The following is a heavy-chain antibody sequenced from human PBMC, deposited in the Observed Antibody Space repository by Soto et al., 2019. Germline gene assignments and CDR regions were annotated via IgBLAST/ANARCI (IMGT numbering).Heavy chain of an antibody. CDR2: INVGSGNT. CDR3: AAAYCGGDCYSESLDY. CDR1: GYTLTSYA. J-gene: IGHJ4*02. V-gene: IGHV1-58*02. Sequence: ASVTVSCKASGYTLTSYAIHWVRPAHGQRLEWMGWINVGSGNTKYSQKFQERVTITRDTSTSTAYMELSSLRSEDTAVYYCAAAYCGGDCYSESLDYWGQGTLVTVSS. D-gene: IGHD2-21*02.